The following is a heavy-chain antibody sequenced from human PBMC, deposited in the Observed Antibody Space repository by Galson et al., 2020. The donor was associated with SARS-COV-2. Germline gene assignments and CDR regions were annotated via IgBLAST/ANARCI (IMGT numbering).Heavy chain of an antibody. CDR3: AKDIWYYDILTGYYPSYYYYGMDV. CDR2: IWYDGSNK. V-gene: IGHV3-33*06. CDR1: GFTFSSYG. J-gene: IGHJ6*02. D-gene: IGHD3-9*01. Sequence: GWSLRLSCAASGFTFSSYGMHCVRQAPGKGLEWVAVIWYDGSNKYYADSVKGRFTISRDNSKNTLYLQMNSLRAEDTAVYYCAKDIWYYDILTGYYPSYYYYGMDVWGQGTTVTVSS.